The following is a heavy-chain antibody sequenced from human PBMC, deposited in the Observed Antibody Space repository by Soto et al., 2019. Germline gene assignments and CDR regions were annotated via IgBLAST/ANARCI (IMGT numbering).Heavy chain of an antibody. CDR3: AKRGYCSGGSCYSVGFDP. CDR1: GFTFSTYA. Sequence: PGGSLRLSCAASGFTFSTYAMSWVRQAPGKGLEWASGISVSGGSTYYTDSVKGRITVSRDNSKNTPNLQMNSLRAEETTVNNCAKRGYCSGGSCYSVGFDPWGQGTLVTVSS. J-gene: IGHJ5*02. V-gene: IGHV3-23*01. CDR2: ISVSGGST. D-gene: IGHD2-15*01.